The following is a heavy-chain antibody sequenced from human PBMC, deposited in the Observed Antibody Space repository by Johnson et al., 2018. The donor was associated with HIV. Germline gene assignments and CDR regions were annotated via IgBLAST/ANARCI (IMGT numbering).Heavy chain of an antibody. D-gene: IGHD1-7*01. V-gene: IGHV3-73*01. Sequence: VQLVESGGGVVQPGGSLKLSCAASGFTFSGSAMHWVRQASGKGLEWVGRIRSNANSYATAYAASVKGRCTISRDDSKNTAYLQMNSLKTEDTAVYYCARERSGTIAFDIWGQGTMVTVSS. CDR3: ARERSGTIAFDI. J-gene: IGHJ3*02. CDR2: IRSNANSYAT. CDR1: GFTFSGSA.